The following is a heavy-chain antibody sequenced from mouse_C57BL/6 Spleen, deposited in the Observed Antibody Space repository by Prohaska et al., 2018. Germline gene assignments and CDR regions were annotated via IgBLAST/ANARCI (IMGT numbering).Heavy chain of an antibody. CDR2: IYTGSGST. D-gene: IGHD3-2*02. J-gene: IGHJ4*01. CDR1: GYSFTSYY. CDR3: AREVRLLYYYAMDY. Sequence: QVQLQQSGPELVKPGASVKISCKASGYSFTSYYIHWVKQRPGQGLEWIGWIYTGSGSTYYNEKFKGKATLTVDKSSSTAYMLLSSLNSEYSAVYFCAREVRLLYYYAMDYWGQGTAVTVSS. V-gene: IGHV1-75*01.